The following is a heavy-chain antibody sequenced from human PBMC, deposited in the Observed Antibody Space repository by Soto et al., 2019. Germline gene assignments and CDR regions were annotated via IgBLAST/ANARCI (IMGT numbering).Heavy chain of an antibody. CDR1: GFTFSSYA. CDR3: AKDDGYYDSSGYPDY. D-gene: IGHD3-22*01. V-gene: IGHV3-30-3*01. CDR2: ISYDGSNK. Sequence: GGSLRLSCAASGFTFSSYAMHWVRQAPGKGLEWVAVISYDGSNKYYADSVKGRFTISRDNSKNTLSVEMHSLRAEDTAVYYCAKDDGYYDSSGYPDYWGQGTLVTVSS. J-gene: IGHJ4*01.